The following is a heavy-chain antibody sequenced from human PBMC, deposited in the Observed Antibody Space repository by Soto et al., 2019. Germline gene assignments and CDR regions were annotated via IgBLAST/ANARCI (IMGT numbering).Heavy chain of an antibody. Sequence: PSETLSLTCTVSGGSVSSGSYYWSWIRQPPGKGLEWIGYIYYSGSTNYNPSLKSRVTISVDTSKNQFSLKLSSVTAADTAVYYCARVAYDSSGYYFDTFDPWGQGTLVTVSS. J-gene: IGHJ5*02. CDR3: ARVAYDSSGYYFDTFDP. D-gene: IGHD3-22*01. CDR2: IYYSGST. V-gene: IGHV4-61*01. CDR1: GGSVSSGSYY.